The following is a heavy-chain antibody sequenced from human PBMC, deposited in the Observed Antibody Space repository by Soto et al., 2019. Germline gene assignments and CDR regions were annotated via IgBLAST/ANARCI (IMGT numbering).Heavy chain of an antibody. V-gene: IGHV5-51*01. CDR2: IYPGDSDT. CDR1: GYSFTSYW. J-gene: IGHJ4*02. CDR3: ARVGGRTRFLEWLIPRPFDY. D-gene: IGHD3-3*01. Sequence: PGESLNISCRGSGYSFTSYWIGWVLQMHGKGLGWMGIIYPGDSDTRYSPSFQGQVTISADKSISTAYLQWSSLKASDTAMYYCARVGGRTRFLEWLIPRPFDYWGQGTLVTVSS.